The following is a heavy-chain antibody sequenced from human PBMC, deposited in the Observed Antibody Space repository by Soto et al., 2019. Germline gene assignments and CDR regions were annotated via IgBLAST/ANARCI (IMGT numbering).Heavy chain of an antibody. CDR1: GFTFSSYA. CDR3: VKSRGGNNFDFFD. V-gene: IGHV3-64D*06. CDR2: IRGNGDPP. Sequence: GGSLRLSCSASGFTFSSYAMHWVRQAPGKGLEYVSGIRGNGDPPFYADSVKGRFIISRDNSKNTLFLQMSSLSADDTLVYYCVKSRGGNNFDFFDWGQGAPGTVSS. D-gene: IGHD5-12*01. J-gene: IGHJ4*02.